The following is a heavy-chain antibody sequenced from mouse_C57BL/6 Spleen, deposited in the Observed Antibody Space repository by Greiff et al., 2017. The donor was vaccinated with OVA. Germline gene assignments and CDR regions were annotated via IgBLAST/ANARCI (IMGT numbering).Heavy chain of an antibody. J-gene: IGHJ1*03. CDR3: ARDGPTSTVVATDWYFDV. Sequence: EVQLVESEGGLVQPGSSMKLSCTASGFTFSDYYMAWVRQVPEKGLEWVANINYDGSSTYYLDSLKSRFIISRDNAKNILYLQMSSLKSEDTATYYCARDGPTSTVVATDWYFDVWGTGTTVTVSS. CDR1: GFTFSDYY. V-gene: IGHV5-16*01. D-gene: IGHD1-1*01. CDR2: INYDGSST.